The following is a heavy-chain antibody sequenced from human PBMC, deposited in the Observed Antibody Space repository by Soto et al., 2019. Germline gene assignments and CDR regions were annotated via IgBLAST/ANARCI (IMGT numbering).Heavy chain of an antibody. D-gene: IGHD1-26*01. Sequence: EVQLVESGGGLVKPGGSLRLSCRASGFSFTDAWMGWVRQTPGKGLEWVGRIKSQTHGGTSDYAAPVKDRFIISRDDSRNTLYLQMHSLQSEDTGMYNGTTVLGQMSLPIFSWWGQGTPVTVSS. J-gene: IGHJ4*02. CDR3: TTVLGQMSLPIFSW. CDR1: GFSFTDAW. V-gene: IGHV3-15*01. CDR2: IKSQTHGGTS.